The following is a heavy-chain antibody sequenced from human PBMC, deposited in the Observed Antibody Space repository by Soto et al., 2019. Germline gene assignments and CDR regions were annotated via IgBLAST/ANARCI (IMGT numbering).Heavy chain of an antibody. Sequence: GGSLRLSCAASGFTFSSYAMSWVRQAPGKGLEWVSAISGSGGSTYYADSVKGRFTISRDNSKNTLYLQMNSLRAEDTAVYHCAKDYYYGSGSYPPPGFDYWGQGTLVTVSS. CDR2: ISGSGGST. CDR3: AKDYYYGSGSYPPPGFDY. V-gene: IGHV3-23*01. CDR1: GFTFSSYA. J-gene: IGHJ4*02. D-gene: IGHD3-10*01.